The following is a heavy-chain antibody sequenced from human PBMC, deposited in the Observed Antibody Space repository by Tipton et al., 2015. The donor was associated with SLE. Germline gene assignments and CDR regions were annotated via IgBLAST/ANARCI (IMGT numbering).Heavy chain of an antibody. CDR2: ITYDGSNK. V-gene: IGHV3-30*18. CDR1: GFTFSTHN. J-gene: IGHJ6*03. CDR3: AKDRSYYYYMDV. Sequence: SLRLSCAASGFTFSTHNMHWVRQAPGKGLEWVAVITYDGSNKYYADSVKGRFTISRDNSKNTLYLQMNSLRAEDTAVYYCAKDRSYYYYMDVWGKGTTVTVSS.